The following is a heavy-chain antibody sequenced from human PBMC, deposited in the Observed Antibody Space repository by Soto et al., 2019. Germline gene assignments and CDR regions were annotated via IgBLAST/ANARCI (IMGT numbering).Heavy chain of an antibody. Sequence: SETLSLTCTVSGGSISSSSYYWSWIRQPPGKGLEWIGYIYYSGSTNYNPSLKSRVTISVDTSKNQFSLKLSSVTAADTAVYYCARRDKGYYFDYWGQGTLVTVSS. V-gene: IGHV4-61*05. CDR3: ARRDKGYYFDY. J-gene: IGHJ4*02. CDR2: IYYSGST. CDR1: GGSISSSSYY.